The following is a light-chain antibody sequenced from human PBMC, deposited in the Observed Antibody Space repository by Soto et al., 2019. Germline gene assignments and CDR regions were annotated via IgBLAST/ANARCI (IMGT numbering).Light chain of an antibody. Sequence: EIVLTQSPGTLSLSPGERATLSCRASQSVSSSYLAWYQQKPGQAPRLLIYGASSRATGIPDRFSGSGPGKDFTLTISRLEPEDLAVYYCHQYDSPPLTFGGGTKVEIK. V-gene: IGKV3-20*01. J-gene: IGKJ4*01. CDR1: QSVSSSY. CDR3: HQYDSPPLT. CDR2: GAS.